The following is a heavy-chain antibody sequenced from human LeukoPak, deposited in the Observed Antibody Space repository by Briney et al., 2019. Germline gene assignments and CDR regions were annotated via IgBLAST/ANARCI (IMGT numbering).Heavy chain of an antibody. CDR1: GGTFSSYA. Sequence: GASVKVSCKASGGTFSSYAISWVRQAPGQGLEWMGRIIPILGIANYAQKFQGRVTITADKSTSTAYMGLSSLRSEDTAVYYCVSDRSDGGYAESNGYPTFDLWGRGTLVTVSS. CDR2: IIPILGIA. J-gene: IGHJ2*01. V-gene: IGHV1-69*04. CDR3: VSDRSDGGYAESNGYPTFDL. D-gene: IGHD5-24*01.